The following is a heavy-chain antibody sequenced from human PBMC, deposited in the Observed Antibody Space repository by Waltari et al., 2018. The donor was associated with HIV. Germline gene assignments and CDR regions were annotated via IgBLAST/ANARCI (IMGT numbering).Heavy chain of an antibody. CDR2: IYGGGST. CDR1: GFSVSNKF. CDR3: AREGYTRSSGRGNWFDS. V-gene: IGHV3-53*02. Sequence: EVQLVETGGGLILPGGSLRLSCAASGFSVSNKFISWVRQAPGKGREWVSFIYGGGSTVYAEAVRGRLPMARTTSKNMVYLQMNSLRVEDTAVYYWAREGYTRSSGRGNWFDSWGQGTLVTVSS. D-gene: IGHD6-6*01. J-gene: IGHJ5*01.